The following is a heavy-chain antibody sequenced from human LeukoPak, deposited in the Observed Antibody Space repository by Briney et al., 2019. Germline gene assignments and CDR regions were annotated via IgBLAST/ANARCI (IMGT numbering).Heavy chain of an antibody. Sequence: PVKVSCKASGGTFSSYAISWVRQAPGQGLEWMGGIIPIFGTANYAQKFQGRVTITADESTSTAYMELSSLRSEDTAVYYCARDGYSSGYGQTTKSMPSDYWGHGTLVIVCS. V-gene: IGHV1-69*13. CDR1: GGTFSSYA. CDR2: IIPIFGTA. D-gene: IGHD6-19*01. CDR3: ARDGYSSGYGQTTKSMPSDY. J-gene: IGHJ4*01.